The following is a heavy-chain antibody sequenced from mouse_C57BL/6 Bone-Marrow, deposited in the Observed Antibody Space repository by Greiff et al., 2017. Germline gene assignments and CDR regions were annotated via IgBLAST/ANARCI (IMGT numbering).Heavy chain of an antibody. J-gene: IGHJ1*03. CDR1: GYTFTNYW. V-gene: IGHV1-63*01. Sequence: VQLQQSGAELVRPGTSVKMSCKASGYTFTNYWIGWAKQRPGHGLEWIGDIYPGGGYTNYNEKFKGKATLTADKSSSTAYMQFSSLTSEDSAIYYCARSPPYYYGSSYGWYFDVWGTGTTVTVSS. CDR2: IYPGGGYT. CDR3: ARSPPYYYGSSYGWYFDV. D-gene: IGHD1-1*01.